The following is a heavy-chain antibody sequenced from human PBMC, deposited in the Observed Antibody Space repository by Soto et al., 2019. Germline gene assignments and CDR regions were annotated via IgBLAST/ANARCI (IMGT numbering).Heavy chain of an antibody. CDR1: GGSISSSSYY. V-gene: IGHV4-39*01. D-gene: IGHD6-13*01. Sequence: SETLSLTCTVSGGSISSSSYYWGWIRQPPGKGLEWIGSIYYSGSTYYNPSLKSRVTISVDTSRNQFSLKLSSVTAADTAVYYCARCSSSWTIYDYWGQGTLVTVSS. CDR3: ARCSSSWTIYDY. CDR2: IYYSGST. J-gene: IGHJ4*02.